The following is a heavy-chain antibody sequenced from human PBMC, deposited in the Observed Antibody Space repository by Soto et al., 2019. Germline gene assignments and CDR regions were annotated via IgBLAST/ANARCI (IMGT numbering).Heavy chain of an antibody. Sequence: QVQLQESGPGLVKPSQTLSLTCTVSGGSISSGGYYWSWIRQHPGKGLEWIGYIYYSGSTYYNPSLKSRVTIPVDTSKNQFSLKMSSVTATDTAVYYCARGIGDYVHYWFDPWGQGTLVTVSS. CDR3: ARGIGDYVHYWFDP. J-gene: IGHJ5*02. CDR2: IYYSGST. CDR1: GGSISSGGYY. V-gene: IGHV4-31*03. D-gene: IGHD4-17*01.